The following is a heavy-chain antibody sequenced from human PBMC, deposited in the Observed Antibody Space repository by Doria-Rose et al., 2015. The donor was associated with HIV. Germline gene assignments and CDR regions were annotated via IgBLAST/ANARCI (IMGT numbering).Heavy chain of an antibody. J-gene: IGHJ4*02. CDR2: IKQDGSEK. CDR1: GFTFSSSW. Sequence: EVQLVETGGGLVQPGGSLRLSCAASGFTFSSSWMSWVRQAPGKGLEWVANIKQDGSEKYYVDSVKGRFTISRDNAKSSLNLQMNSLRAEDTAVYYCARNLLEYYYDSSGFDFWGQGTLVTVSS. D-gene: IGHD3-22*01. V-gene: IGHV3-7*01. CDR3: ARNLLEYYYDSSGFDF.